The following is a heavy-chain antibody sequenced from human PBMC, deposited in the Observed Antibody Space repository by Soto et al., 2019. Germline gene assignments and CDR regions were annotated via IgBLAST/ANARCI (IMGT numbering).Heavy chain of an antibody. V-gene: IGHV4-59*01. CDR1: GGSISSYY. CDR2: IYYSGST. D-gene: IGHD3-10*01. J-gene: IGHJ6*02. CDR3: AGLWFGVGMDV. Sequence: QVQMQESGPGLVKPSETLSLTCTVSGGSISSYYWSWIRQPPGKGLEWIGYIYYSGSTNYNPSLKSRDTISVDTSKNQFSLKLSSVTAADTAVYYCAGLWFGVGMDVWVQGNTVTVSS.